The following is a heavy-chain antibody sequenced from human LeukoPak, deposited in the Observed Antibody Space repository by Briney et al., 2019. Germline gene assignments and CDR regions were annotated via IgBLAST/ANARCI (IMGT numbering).Heavy chain of an antibody. J-gene: IGHJ4*02. D-gene: IGHD6-6*01. CDR2: INPNSGGT. Sequence: ASVKVSCKASGYTFTGYYMHWVRQAPGQGLEWMGWINPNSGGTNYAQKFQGRVTMTRDTSISTAYMELSRLRSDDTAVYYCARDTGVGIAARPFDYWGQGTLVTVSS. CDR3: ARDTGVGIAARPFDY. CDR1: GYTFTGYY. V-gene: IGHV1-2*02.